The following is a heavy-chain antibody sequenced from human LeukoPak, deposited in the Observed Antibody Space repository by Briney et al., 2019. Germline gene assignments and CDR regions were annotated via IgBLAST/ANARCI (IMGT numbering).Heavy chain of an antibody. Sequence: PGGSLRLSCAASGFTFRSYWMHWVRQAPGKGLVWVSRINSDGSSTSYADSVKGRFTISRDNAKNTLYLQMNSLRAEDTAVYYCARDRDDSSGYYSNWFDPWGQGTLVTVSS. D-gene: IGHD3-22*01. V-gene: IGHV3-74*01. CDR1: GFTFRSYW. CDR2: INSDGSST. J-gene: IGHJ5*02. CDR3: ARDRDDSSGYYSNWFDP.